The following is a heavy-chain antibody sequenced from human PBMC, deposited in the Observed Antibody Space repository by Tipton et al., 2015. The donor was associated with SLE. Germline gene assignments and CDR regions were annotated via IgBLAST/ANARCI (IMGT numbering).Heavy chain of an antibody. V-gene: IGHV3-9*03. CDR3: AKGISSKRYYYYYGMDV. D-gene: IGHD4-11*01. CDR2: ISWNSGSI. J-gene: IGHJ6*02. Sequence: SLRLSCAASGFTFDDYAMHWVRQAPGKGLEWVSGISWNSGSIGYADSVKGRFTISRDNAKNSLYLQMNSLRAEDMALYYCAKGISSKRYYYYYGMDVWGQGTTVTVSS. CDR1: GFTFDDYA.